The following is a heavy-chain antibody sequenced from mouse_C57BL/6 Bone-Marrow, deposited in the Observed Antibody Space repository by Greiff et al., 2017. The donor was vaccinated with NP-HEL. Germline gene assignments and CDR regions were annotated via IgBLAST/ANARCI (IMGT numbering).Heavy chain of an antibody. V-gene: IGHV3-6*01. CDR2: ISYDGSN. CDR1: GYSITSGYY. Sequence: EVKLVESGPGLVKPSQSLSLTCSVTGYSITSGYYWNWIRQFPGNKLEWMGYISYDGSNNYNPSLKNRISITRDTSKNQFFLKLNSVTTEDTATYYCAREGAVGRYFDVWGTGTTVTVSS. J-gene: IGHJ1*03. D-gene: IGHD1-1*01. CDR3: AREGAVGRYFDV.